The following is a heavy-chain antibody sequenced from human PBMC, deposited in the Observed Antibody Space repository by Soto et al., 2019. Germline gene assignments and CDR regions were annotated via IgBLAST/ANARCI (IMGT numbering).Heavy chain of an antibody. J-gene: IGHJ4*02. CDR2: ISWNSGSI. D-gene: IGHD3-3*01. V-gene: IGHV3-9*01. Sequence: GGSLRLSCAASGFTFDDYAMHWVRQAPGKGLEWVSGISWNSGSIGYADSVKGRFTISRDNAKNSLYLQMNSLRAEDTALYYCAKVRQYYDFWSGHFDYWGQGTLVTVSS. CDR1: GFTFDDYA. CDR3: AKVRQYYDFWSGHFDY.